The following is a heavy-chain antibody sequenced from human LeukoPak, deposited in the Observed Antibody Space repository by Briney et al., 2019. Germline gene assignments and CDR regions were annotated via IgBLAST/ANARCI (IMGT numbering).Heavy chain of an antibody. V-gene: IGHV1-18*01. CDR1: GYTFTSYG. CDR3: ARSSSVTIPGYYFDY. J-gene: IGHJ4*02. CDR2: ISAYNGNT. Sequence: ASVKVSCKASGYTFTSYGISWVRQAPGQGFEWMGWISAYNGNTNYAQKFQGRVTVTTDTSTSTAYMELRSLRSDDTAVYYCARSSSVTIPGYYFDYWGQGTLVTVSS. D-gene: IGHD2-21*01.